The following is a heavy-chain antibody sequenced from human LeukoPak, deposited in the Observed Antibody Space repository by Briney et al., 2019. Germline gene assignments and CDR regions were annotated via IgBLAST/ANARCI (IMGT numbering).Heavy chain of an antibody. CDR2: INHSGST. V-gene: IGHV4-34*01. CDR1: GGSFSGYY. CDR3: ARVGITYYYDSSGYPYSDY. J-gene: IGHJ4*02. Sequence: SETLSLTCAVYGGSFSGYYWSWIRQPPGKGLEWIGEINHSGSTNYNPSLKSRVTISVDTSKNQFSLKLSSVTAADTAVYYCARVGITYYYDSSGYPYSDYWGQGTLVTVSS. D-gene: IGHD3-22*01.